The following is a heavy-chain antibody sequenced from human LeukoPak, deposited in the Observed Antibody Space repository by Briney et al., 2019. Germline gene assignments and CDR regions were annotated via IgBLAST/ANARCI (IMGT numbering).Heavy chain of an antibody. CDR2: IVVGSSNT. CDR3: AAEWDYSSSSGDY. Sequence: GASVKVSCKASGFTFTSSAVQWVRQARGQRLEWIGWIVVGSSNTNYAQKFQERVTITRDMSTSTAYMELSSLRSEDTAVYYCAAEWDYSSSSGDYWGQGTLVTVSS. CDR1: GFTFTSSA. J-gene: IGHJ4*02. D-gene: IGHD6-6*01. V-gene: IGHV1-58*01.